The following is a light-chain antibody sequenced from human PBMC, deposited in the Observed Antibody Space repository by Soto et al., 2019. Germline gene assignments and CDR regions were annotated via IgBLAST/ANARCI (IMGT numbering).Light chain of an antibody. Sequence: EMVLTQSPATLSLSPGESTTLSCRASQNVGHNYAWYQQKSGQPPRLLLHTASSRSTGIPARFSGGGSRTDFTLTSSRLEPENIALYYCQERSRWPRATFGGGTRVESK. CDR1: QNVGHN. CDR3: QERSRWPRAT. CDR2: TAS. J-gene: IGKJ4*01. V-gene: IGKV3-11*01.